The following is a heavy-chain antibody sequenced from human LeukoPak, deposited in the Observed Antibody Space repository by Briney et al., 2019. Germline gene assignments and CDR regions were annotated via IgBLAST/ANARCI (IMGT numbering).Heavy chain of an antibody. D-gene: IGHD3-22*01. CDR1: GGSFSGYY. V-gene: IGHV4-34*01. Sequence: PSETLSPTCAVYGGSFSGYYWSWIRQPPGKGLEWIGEINHSGSTNYNPSLKSRVTISVDTSKNQFSLKLSSVTAADTAVYYCASQGRTSSGYSIYWYFDLWGRGTLVTVSS. J-gene: IGHJ2*01. CDR2: INHSGST. CDR3: ASQGRTSSGYSIYWYFDL.